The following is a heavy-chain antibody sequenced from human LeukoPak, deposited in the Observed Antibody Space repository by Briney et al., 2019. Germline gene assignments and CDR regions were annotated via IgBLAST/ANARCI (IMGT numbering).Heavy chain of an antibody. D-gene: IGHD4-17*01. CDR2: ISYSGST. CDR1: GDSVSIYY. J-gene: IGHJ4*02. CDR3: ASGNYGDYVPGWDY. V-gene: IGHV4-59*08. Sequence: PSETLSLTCTVSGDSVSIYYWSWIRQPPGKGLEWIGYISYSGSTDYNPSLKSRVTISADTSKNQFSLKLSSVTAADTAVYYCASGNYGDYVPGWDYWGQGTLVTVSS.